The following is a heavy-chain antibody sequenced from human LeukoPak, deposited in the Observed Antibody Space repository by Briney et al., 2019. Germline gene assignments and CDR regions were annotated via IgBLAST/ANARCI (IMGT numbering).Heavy chain of an antibody. V-gene: IGHV1-69*04. Sequence: SVKLSCTTSGSTFIRDTISWEREAPGQGLEWMGRISPILGLRNFAQKFQGRVTITADKSTSTAYMELSSLRSEDRAVYYCARECEGYDDYSDAYYGMDVWGQGTTVTVSS. CDR1: GSTFIRDT. D-gene: IGHD4-17*01. J-gene: IGHJ6*02. CDR3: ARECEGYDDYSDAYYGMDV. CDR2: ISPILGLR.